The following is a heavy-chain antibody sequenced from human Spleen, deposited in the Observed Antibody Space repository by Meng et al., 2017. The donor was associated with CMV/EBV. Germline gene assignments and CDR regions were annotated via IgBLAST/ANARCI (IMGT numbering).Heavy chain of an antibody. D-gene: IGHD2-2*01. J-gene: IGHJ5*02. CDR2: INHSGST. CDR1: GGSFSGDY. V-gene: IGHV4-34*01. CDR3: ARGDYCSSTSCYGGFDP. Sequence: GGSFSGDYWSWIRQPPGKGLEWIGEINHSGSTNYNPSLKSRVTISVDTSKNQFSLKLSSVTAADTAVYYCARGDYCSSTSCYGGFDPWGQGTLVTVSS.